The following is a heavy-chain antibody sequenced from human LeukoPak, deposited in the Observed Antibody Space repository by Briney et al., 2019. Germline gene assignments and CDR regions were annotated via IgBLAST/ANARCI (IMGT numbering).Heavy chain of an antibody. J-gene: IGHJ4*02. V-gene: IGHV3-23*01. D-gene: IGHD3-22*01. CDR2: MSVGTDSS. CDR3: AKSRDSRALFDY. Sequence: GGSLRLSCAASGFTFSSYAMSWVRQSPGKGLEWVSMSVGTDSSYYADSVKGRLTISRDNSKNTLYLEMNSLRAEDTAVYYCAKSRDSRALFDYWGQGTLVTVSS. CDR1: GFTFSSYA.